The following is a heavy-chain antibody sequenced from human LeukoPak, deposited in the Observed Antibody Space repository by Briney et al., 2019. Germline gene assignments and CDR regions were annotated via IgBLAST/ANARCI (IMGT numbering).Heavy chain of an antibody. J-gene: IGHJ4*02. Sequence: GGSLRLSCAASGFTFSSYWMSWVRQAPGEGLEWVANIIQDGSEKYYVDSVKGRFTISRDNAKNSLYLQMNSLRAEDTAVYYCASSSGRSSYWGQGTLVTVSS. V-gene: IGHV3-7*01. CDR2: IIQDGSEK. CDR3: ASSSGRSSY. CDR1: GFTFSSYW. D-gene: IGHD1-26*01.